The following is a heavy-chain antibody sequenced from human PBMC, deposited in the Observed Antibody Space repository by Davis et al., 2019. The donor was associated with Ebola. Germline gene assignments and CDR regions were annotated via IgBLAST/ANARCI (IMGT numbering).Heavy chain of an antibody. J-gene: IGHJ4*02. Sequence: GESLKISCAVSGFTFSTYWMTWVRQAPGKGLEWVASISQDGNEKHYVDSVRGRFTISRENTKNSLYLQMNGLRAEDTALYYCAREGQIHWGQGTLVTVSS. V-gene: IGHV3-7*03. CDR1: GFTFSTYW. CDR2: ISQDGNEK. CDR3: AREGQIH.